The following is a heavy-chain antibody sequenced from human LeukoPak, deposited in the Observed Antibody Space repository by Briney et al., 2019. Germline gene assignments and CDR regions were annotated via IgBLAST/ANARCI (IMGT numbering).Heavy chain of an antibody. D-gene: IGHD4-17*01. Sequence: VGSLRLSCAASGFTFSNAWMSWVRQAPGKGLEWVGRIKSKTDGGTTDYAAPVKGRFTISRDDSKNTLYLQMNSLKTEDTAVYYCTTDPSPTAHDYWGQGTLVTVSS. J-gene: IGHJ4*02. CDR1: GFTFSNAW. CDR3: TTDPSPTAHDY. V-gene: IGHV3-15*01. CDR2: IKSKTDGGTT.